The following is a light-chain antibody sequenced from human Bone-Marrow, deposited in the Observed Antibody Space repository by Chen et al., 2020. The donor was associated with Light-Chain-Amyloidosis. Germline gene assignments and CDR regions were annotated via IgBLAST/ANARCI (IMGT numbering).Light chain of an antibody. Sequence: QSVLTQPRSASGNHGQRVTISCSGASSNLGINYLYWYQHFPGAPPNLLSHRNNHRPSWVSGRFSAAKSDTAAVQASSGLRSEDEADYDCAAWDGSRNGYVFGTGTKVIGL. CDR2: RNN. CDR1: SSNLGINY. V-gene: IGLV1-47*01. J-gene: IGLJ1*01. CDR3: AAWDGSRNGYV.